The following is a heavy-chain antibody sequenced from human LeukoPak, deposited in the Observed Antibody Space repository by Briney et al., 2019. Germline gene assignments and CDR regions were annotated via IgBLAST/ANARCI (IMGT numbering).Heavy chain of an antibody. CDR2: ISGSGGST. Sequence: GGSLRLSCAASGFTFSSYAMIWVRQAPGKGLEWVSAISGSGGSTYYADSVKGRFTISRENSKNTLQLQMNSLRGEDTAVYYCAKDCPLTPRKKTPPLWSYFDYWGKGTRSPSPQ. J-gene: IGHJ4*02. V-gene: IGHV3-23*01. CDR1: GFTFSSYA. CDR3: AKDCPLTPRKKTPPLWSYFDY. D-gene: IGHD3-10*01.